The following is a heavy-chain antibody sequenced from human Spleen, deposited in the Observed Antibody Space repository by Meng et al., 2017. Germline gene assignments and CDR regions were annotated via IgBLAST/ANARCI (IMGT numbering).Heavy chain of an antibody. CDR2: INHSGST. Sequence: QVELGQWGEGLVKPSETLAPACVVSGGSFSDYYWSWVRQTPAKGLEWIGEINHSGSTNYHPYLVSRATISVDTSQNNLSLKLSYVTAADSAVYYCARGPTTMAHDFDYWGQGTLVTVSS. CDR3: ARGPTTMAHDFDY. J-gene: IGHJ4*02. V-gene: IGHV4-34*02. CDR1: GGSFSDYY. D-gene: IGHD4-11*01.